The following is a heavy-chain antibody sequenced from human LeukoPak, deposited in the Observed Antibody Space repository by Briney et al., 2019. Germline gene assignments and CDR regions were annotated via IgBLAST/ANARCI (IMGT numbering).Heavy chain of an antibody. Sequence: GGSLRLSCAASGFTFNTYWMTWVRQAPGQGLEWMGWINPNSGGTNYAQKFQGRVTMTRDTSISTAYMELSRLRSDYTAVYYCASGYCTNGVCYTLDYWGQGTLVTVSS. CDR3: ASGYCTNGVCYTLDY. V-gene: IGHV1-2*02. D-gene: IGHD2-8*01. CDR1: GFTFNTYW. CDR2: INPNSGGT. J-gene: IGHJ4*02.